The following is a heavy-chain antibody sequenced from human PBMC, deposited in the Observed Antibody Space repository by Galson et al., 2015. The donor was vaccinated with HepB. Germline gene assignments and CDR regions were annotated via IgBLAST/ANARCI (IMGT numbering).Heavy chain of an antibody. V-gene: IGHV1-3*01. CDR3: ARGGHFELLWFGELSY. CDR1: GYTFTSYA. D-gene: IGHD3-10*01. Sequence: SVKVSCKASGYTFTSYAMHWVRQAPGQRLEWMGWINAGNGNTKYSQKFQGRVTITRDTSASTAYMELSSLRSEDTAVYYCARGGHFELLWFGELSYWGQGTLVTVSS. CDR2: INAGNGNT. J-gene: IGHJ4*02.